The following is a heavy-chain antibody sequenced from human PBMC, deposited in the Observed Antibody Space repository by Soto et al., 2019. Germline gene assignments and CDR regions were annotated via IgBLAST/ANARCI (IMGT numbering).Heavy chain of an antibody. Sequence: SETLSLTCTVSGGSISSSSYYWGWIRQPPGKGLEWIGSIYYSGSTYYNPSLKSRVTISVDTSKNQFSLKLSSVTAADTTVYYCARHTPAISISDHWGQGTLVTVSS. D-gene: IGHD2-15*01. CDR3: ARHTPAISISDH. V-gene: IGHV4-39*01. J-gene: IGHJ4*02. CDR1: GGSISSSSYY. CDR2: IYYSGST.